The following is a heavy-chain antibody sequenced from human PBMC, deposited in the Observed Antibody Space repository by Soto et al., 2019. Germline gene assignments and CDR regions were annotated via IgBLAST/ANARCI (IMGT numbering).Heavy chain of an antibody. CDR1: GGSISSSSYY. D-gene: IGHD4-17*01. CDR2: IYYSGST. CDR3: ARRESAYGDDAFDI. Sequence: SETLSLTCTVSGGSISSSSYYWGWIRQPPGKGLEWIGSIYYSGSTYYNPSLKSRVTISVDTSKNQFSLKLSSVTAADTAVYYCARRESAYGDDAFDIWGQGTMVTVSS. V-gene: IGHV4-39*01. J-gene: IGHJ3*02.